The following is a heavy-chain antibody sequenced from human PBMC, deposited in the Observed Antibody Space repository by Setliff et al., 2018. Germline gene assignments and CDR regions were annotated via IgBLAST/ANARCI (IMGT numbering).Heavy chain of an antibody. V-gene: IGHV1-69*10. Sequence: SVKVSCKASGGSFRTSSISWVRQAPGQGLEWMGGIIPILNKPNYAQSFQGRVAITADKSTTTSYMELSGLRSEDTALYFCATDLKFTRFCFGSNCYSGAFEMWARGQWSPSPQ. D-gene: IGHD2-21*02. CDR2: IIPILNKP. CDR3: ATDLKFTRFCFGSNCYSGAFEM. CDR1: GGSFRTSS. J-gene: IGHJ3*02.